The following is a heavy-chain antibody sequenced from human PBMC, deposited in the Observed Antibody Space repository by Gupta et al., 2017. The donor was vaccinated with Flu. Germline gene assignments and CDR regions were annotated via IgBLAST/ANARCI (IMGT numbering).Heavy chain of an antibody. CDR2: INPNSGGT. D-gene: IGHD6-19*01. CDR1: GLTFTGAY. CDR3: AREEVFPARAGAVSGWFDP. V-gene: IGHV1-2*02. J-gene: IGHJ5*02. Sequence: QVLLVQPGAEVMKPGAAVKVSCKPSGLTFTGAYLHWVRQAPGQGLEWMGWINPNSGGTNYAQKFQGRVTMTRDTSISTAYMELRRRRSEDTAGYYCAREEVFPARAGAVSGWFDPGGQGTMVTVCS.